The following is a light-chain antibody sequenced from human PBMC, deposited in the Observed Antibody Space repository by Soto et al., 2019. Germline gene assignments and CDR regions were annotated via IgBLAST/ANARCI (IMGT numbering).Light chain of an antibody. CDR1: QSVGNN. Sequence: EIEMTQSPATLSLSPEERATLSCRASQSVGNNLAWYQQKPGQAPRLLIFGASTRATGVPARISGSGSGTDFTLTISSLQSEDFAMYYCQQYNNWPETFGQGTEVEIK. CDR3: QQYNNWPET. CDR2: GAS. J-gene: IGKJ1*01. V-gene: IGKV3-15*01.